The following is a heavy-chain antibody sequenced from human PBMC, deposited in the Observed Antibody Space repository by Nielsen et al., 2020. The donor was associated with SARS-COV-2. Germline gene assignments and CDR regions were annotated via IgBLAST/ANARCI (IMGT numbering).Heavy chain of an antibody. J-gene: IGHJ4*02. D-gene: IGHD1-1*01. Sequence: GESLKISCAASGFTFSNSWMHWVRQAPGKGLVWVSRISPDGDIVNYADSVRGRLTTSRDNAKNTLYLQINSLRAEDTAVYFCTNWNDGYWGQGTPVTVSS. V-gene: IGHV3-74*01. CDR2: ISPDGDIV. CDR1: GFTFSNSW. CDR3: TNWNDGY.